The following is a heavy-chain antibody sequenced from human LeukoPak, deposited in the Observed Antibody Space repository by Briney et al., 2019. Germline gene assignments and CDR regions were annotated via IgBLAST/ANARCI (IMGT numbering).Heavy chain of an antibody. CDR1: GFTLSDYA. V-gene: IGHV3-23*01. CDR2: ISGGGDSA. CDR3: AKGISVAEYFQH. Sequence: GGSLRLSCAASGFTLSDYAMTWVRQTPGKGLEWVSVISGGGDSADYADSMKGRFTISRDNSKNTLYLQMNGLRAEDTAVYYCAKGISVAEYFQHWGQGTLVTVSS. J-gene: IGHJ1*01. D-gene: IGHD6-19*01.